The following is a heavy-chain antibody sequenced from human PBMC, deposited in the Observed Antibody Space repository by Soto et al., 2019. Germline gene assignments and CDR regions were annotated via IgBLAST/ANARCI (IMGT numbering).Heavy chain of an antibody. D-gene: IGHD1-1*01. CDR1: DFTFDGHG. CDR2: ISPEGFNT. Sequence: EVDLLESGGGLVQPGGSLRLSCAASDFTFDGHGMSWVRQAPGKGPEWVSTISPEGFNTHYADSVRGRFIISRDNSRNTVDLHMISLRVADTAIYYGVSWVSANSHYCGQATPVTVSS. V-gene: IGHV3-23*01. J-gene: IGHJ4*01. CDR3: VSWVSANSHY.